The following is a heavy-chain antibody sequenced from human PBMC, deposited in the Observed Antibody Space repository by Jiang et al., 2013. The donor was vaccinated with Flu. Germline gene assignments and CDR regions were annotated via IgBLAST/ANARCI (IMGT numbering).Heavy chain of an antibody. D-gene: IGHD4-23*01. CDR1: GFPFYNYD. Sequence: QLVESGGDLVQPGGSLRLSCVGSGFPFYNYDINWVRQAPGRGLEWISHISHSGTTVHYADSVRGRFTISRDNAENSLYLEMTSLRAEDTAIYYCAREFTTVATFDYWGQGTLVTVSS. CDR2: ISHSGTTV. J-gene: IGHJ4*02. CDR3: AREFTTVATFDY. V-gene: IGHV3-48*03.